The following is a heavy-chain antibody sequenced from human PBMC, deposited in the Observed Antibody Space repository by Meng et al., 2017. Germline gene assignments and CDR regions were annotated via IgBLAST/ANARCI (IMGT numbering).Heavy chain of an antibody. CDR1: GFPLSTSGMC. CDR2: IDWDDDK. D-gene: IGHD2-15*01. Sequence: SGPTLVKPTQTLTLTCTFSGFPLSTSGMCVSWVRQPPGKALEWLALIDWDDDKYYSTSLKTRLTISKDTSKNQVVLTMTNMDPVDTATYYCARIPTYCSGGSCHYYYYGMDVWGQGTTVTGYS. J-gene: IGHJ6*01. CDR3: ARIPTYCSGGSCHYYYYGMDV. V-gene: IGHV2-70*20.